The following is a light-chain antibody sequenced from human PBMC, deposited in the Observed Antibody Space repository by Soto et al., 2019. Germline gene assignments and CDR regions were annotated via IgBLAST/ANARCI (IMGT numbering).Light chain of an antibody. CDR2: DAS. CDR3: QQYNSYWT. V-gene: IGKV1-5*01. CDR1: QSISSW. J-gene: IGKJ1*01. Sequence: DIQMTQSPSTLSASVGDRVTITCRASQSISSWLARYQQKPGKAPKLLIYDASSLESGVPSRFSGSRSETEFTLTISSLQPDDFATYYCQQYNSYWTFGQGTKVEIK.